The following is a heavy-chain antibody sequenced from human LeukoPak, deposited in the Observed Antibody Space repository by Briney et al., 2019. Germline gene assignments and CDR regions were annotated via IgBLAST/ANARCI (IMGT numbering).Heavy chain of an antibody. D-gene: IGHD2-2*01. CDR2: IYYSGST. J-gene: IGHJ4*02. CDR3: ARYGPAATIDY. CDR1: GGSISSGGYY. Sequence: PSETLSLTCTVSGGSISSGGYYWSWIRQHPGKGLEWIGYIYYSGSTYYNPSLKSRVTISVDTSKNQFSLKLSSVTAADTAVYYCARYGPAATIDYWGQGTLVTVSS. V-gene: IGHV4-31*03.